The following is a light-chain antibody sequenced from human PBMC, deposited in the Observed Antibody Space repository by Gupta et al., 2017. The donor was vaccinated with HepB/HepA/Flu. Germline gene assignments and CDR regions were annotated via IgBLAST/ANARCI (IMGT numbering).Light chain of an antibody. CDR1: SSNVGRND. J-gene: IGLJ2*01. Sequence: QSVLTQSISVSGTLGQRVTISCSGSSSNVGRNDVNWYQQLPGTAPKLLIYYNDERLTGVPARISGSKSGTSASVASTGLQAEDEADYYCAADDTIRNVVVFGGGTKLTVL. V-gene: IGLV1-44*01. CDR2: YND. CDR3: AADDTIRNVVV.